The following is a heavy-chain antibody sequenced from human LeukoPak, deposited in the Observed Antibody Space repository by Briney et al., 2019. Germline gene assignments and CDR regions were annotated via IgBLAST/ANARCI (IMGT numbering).Heavy chain of an antibody. Sequence: SETLSLTCTVSGGSISSYYWSWIRQPPGKGLEWIGYIYYSGSTNYNPSLKSRVTISVDTSKNQFSLKLSSVTAADTAVYYCARALGLRSRSYFDYWGQGTLVTVSS. V-gene: IGHV4-59*01. CDR3: ARALGLRSRSYFDY. CDR1: GGSISSYY. CDR2: IYYSGST. J-gene: IGHJ4*02. D-gene: IGHD5-12*01.